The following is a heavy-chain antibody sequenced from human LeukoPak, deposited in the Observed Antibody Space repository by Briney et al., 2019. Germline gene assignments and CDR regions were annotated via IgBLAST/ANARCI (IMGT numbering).Heavy chain of an antibody. Sequence: GGSLRLSCAASGFTFSSYWMNWVRQAPGKGLEWVANIKQDGSEKYYVDSVKGRFTISRDTAKNTLYLQMNSLRAEDTAVYYCARGHHYYDSSAYYYWGQGTLVTVSS. V-gene: IGHV3-7*02. CDR1: GFTFSSYW. CDR3: ARGHHYYDSSAYYY. CDR2: IKQDGSEK. J-gene: IGHJ4*02. D-gene: IGHD3-22*01.